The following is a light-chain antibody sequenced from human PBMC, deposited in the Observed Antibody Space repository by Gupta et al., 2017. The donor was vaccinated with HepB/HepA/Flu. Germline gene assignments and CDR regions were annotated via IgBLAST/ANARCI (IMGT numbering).Light chain of an antibody. CDR1: NVGSKS. J-gene: IGLJ1*01. Sequence: SYVLIQPPSVSVAPGKTARITCGGNNVGSKSVHWYQQKPGQAPVLLVYYDSDRPSGIPERFSGSNSGNTATLTNSRVEAGEEADYYCQVWDSSSNEGVFGTGTKVTVL. CDR3: QVWDSSSNEGV. V-gene: IGLV3-21*03. CDR2: YDS.